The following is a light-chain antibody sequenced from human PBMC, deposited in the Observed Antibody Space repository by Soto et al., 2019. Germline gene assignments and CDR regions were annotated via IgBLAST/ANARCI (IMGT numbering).Light chain of an antibody. V-gene: IGLV2-8*01. CDR3: AAWDDSLSAV. J-gene: IGLJ3*02. CDR1: SSDVGGYNY. CDR2: EVT. Sequence: QSALTQPPSASGSPGQSVTISCTGTSSDVGGYNYVSWYQQHPGKAPKLMIYEVTKRPSGVPDRFSGSKSGNTASLTVSGLQAGDEGDYYCAAWDDSLSAVFGGGTKVTVL.